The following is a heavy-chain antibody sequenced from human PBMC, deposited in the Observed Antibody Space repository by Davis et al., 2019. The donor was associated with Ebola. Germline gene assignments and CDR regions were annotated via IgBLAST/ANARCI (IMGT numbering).Heavy chain of an antibody. CDR1: GFTFSGYG. J-gene: IGHJ2*01. CDR3: AKDKTMATQYWYFDL. V-gene: IGHV3-30*18. CDR2: ISYDGNNK. D-gene: IGHD4/OR15-4a*01. Sequence: GESLKISCAASGFTFSGYGMHWVRQAPGKGLEWVALISYDGNNKYYADSVKGRFTISRDNSKNTLYLQMNSLRAEDTALYYCAKDKTMATQYWYFDLWGRGTLVTVSS.